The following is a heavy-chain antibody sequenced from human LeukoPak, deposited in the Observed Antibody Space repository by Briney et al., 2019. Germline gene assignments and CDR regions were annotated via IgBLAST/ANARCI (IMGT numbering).Heavy chain of an antibody. D-gene: IGHD3-9*01. J-gene: IGHJ4*02. V-gene: IGHV3-74*01. CDR3: AKGLYYDILTGPIDY. CDR1: GFTFSSYW. CDR2: INSDGSST. Sequence: GGSLRLSCAASGFTFSSYWMHWVRQAPGKGLVWVSRINSDGSSTSYADSVKGRFTISRDNSKNTLYLQMNSLRAEDTAVYYCAKGLYYDILTGPIDYWGQGTLVTVSS.